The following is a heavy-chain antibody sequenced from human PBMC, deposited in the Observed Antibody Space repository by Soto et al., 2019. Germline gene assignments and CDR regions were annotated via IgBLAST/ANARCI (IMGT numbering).Heavy chain of an antibody. D-gene: IGHD3-22*01. CDR3: ASPFYDSSGYAHALFDY. V-gene: IGHV3-30-3*01. CDR2: ISYDGSNK. Sequence: QVQLVESGGGLVKPGGSLRLSCAASGFSFSDHYMTWIRQAPGKGLEWVAVISYDGSNKYYADSVKGRFTISRDNSKNTLYLQMNSLRAEDTAVYYCASPFYDSSGYAHALFDYWGQGTLVTVSS. CDR1: GFSFSDHY. J-gene: IGHJ4*02.